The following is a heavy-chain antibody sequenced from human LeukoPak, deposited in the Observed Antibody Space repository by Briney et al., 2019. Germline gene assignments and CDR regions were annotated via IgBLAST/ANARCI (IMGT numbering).Heavy chain of an antibody. J-gene: IGHJ6*02. D-gene: IGHD2-2*01. CDR1: GGTFSSYA. CDR2: IIPIFGTA. CDR3: ARSTLRFGIVVVPAAMDV. Sequence: SVKVSCKASGGTFSSYAISWVRQAPGQGLEWMGGIIPIFGTANYAQKFQGRVTITADESTSTAYMELSSLRSEDTAVYYCARSTLRFGIVVVPAAMDVWGQGTTVTVS. V-gene: IGHV1-69*01.